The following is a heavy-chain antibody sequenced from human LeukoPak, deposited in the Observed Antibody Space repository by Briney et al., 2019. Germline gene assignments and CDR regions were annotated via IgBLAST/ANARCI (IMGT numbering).Heavy chain of an antibody. V-gene: IGHV5-51*01. Sequence: GESLKISCKGSGYRFSSYWIGWVRQMPGKGLEWMGIIYPGDSDTRYSPSFQDQVTISADKSISTAYLQWSSLKASDTAIYYCARQGGDYGDYVGYFQHWGQGTLVTVSS. CDR3: ARQGGDYGDYVGYFQH. CDR2: IYPGDSDT. CDR1: GYRFSSYW. D-gene: IGHD4-17*01. J-gene: IGHJ1*01.